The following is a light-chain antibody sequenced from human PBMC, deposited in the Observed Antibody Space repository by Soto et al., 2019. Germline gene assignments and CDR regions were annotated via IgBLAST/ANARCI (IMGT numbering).Light chain of an antibody. CDR1: QDISCF. CDR2: AAT. J-gene: IGKJ5*01. Sequence: IQLTQSPSSLSASIGDRVTITCRASQDISCFLAWYQQKPGKAPKLLIYAATTLQSGVPTRFSGSGSGTNFTLTISSLQPEDFATYFCQQLNSYPLTFGQGTRLEI. V-gene: IGKV1-9*01. CDR3: QQLNSYPLT.